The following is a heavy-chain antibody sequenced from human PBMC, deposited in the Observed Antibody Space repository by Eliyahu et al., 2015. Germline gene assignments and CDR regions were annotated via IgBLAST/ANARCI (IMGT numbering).Heavy chain of an antibody. V-gene: IGHV4-61*02. CDR3: TRGYSDYACFDL. J-gene: IGHJ4*02. D-gene: IGHD5-12*01. CDR1: GGSISSSNYY. CDR2: IYTSGNT. Sequence: QVQLQESGPGLVKPSQTLSLTCTVSGGSISSSNYYWSWXPQPAGKGLEWIGRIYTSGNTNYNPSLKSRVTISVDTSKNHFSLKLSSVTAADTAVYYCTRGYSDYACFDLWGQGTLVTVSS.